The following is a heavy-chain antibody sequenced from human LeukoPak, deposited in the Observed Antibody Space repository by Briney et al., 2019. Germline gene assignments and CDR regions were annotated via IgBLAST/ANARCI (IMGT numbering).Heavy chain of an antibody. Sequence: GGSLRLSCAASGFTFSSYAMNWVRQAPGKGLEWVSAIGGSGGSTYYADSVKGRFTISRDNSKNTLYLQMNSLRAEDTAVYYCAKDSGGRDFDYWGQGTLVTVSS. V-gene: IGHV3-23*01. CDR1: GFTFSSYA. CDR2: IGGSGGST. CDR3: AKDSGGRDFDY. J-gene: IGHJ4*02. D-gene: IGHD3-10*01.